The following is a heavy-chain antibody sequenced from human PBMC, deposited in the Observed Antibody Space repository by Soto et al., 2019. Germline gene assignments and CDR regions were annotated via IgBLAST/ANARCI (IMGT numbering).Heavy chain of an antibody. Sequence: GGSLRLSCAASGFTFSSYSMNWVRQAPGKGLEWVSYISSSSSTIYYADSVKGRFTISRDNAKNSLYLQMNSLRDEDTAVYYCARDQRARIRYFAAPGASVDYWGQGTLVTVSS. D-gene: IGHD3-9*01. J-gene: IGHJ4*02. CDR1: GFTFSSYS. V-gene: IGHV3-48*02. CDR3: ARDQRARIRYFAAPGASVDY. CDR2: ISSSSSTI.